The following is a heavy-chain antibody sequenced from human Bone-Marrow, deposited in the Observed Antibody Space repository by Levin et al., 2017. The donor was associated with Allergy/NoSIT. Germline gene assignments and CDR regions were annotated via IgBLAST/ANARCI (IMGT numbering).Heavy chain of an antibody. CDR3: AGGDMVRGAKVANPQPLSTLRDNWFDP. V-gene: IGHV3-30*03. D-gene: IGHD3-10*01. CDR2: ISYDGSNK. CDR1: GFTFSSYG. J-gene: IGHJ5*02. Sequence: SGGSLRLSCAASGFTFSSYGMHWVRQAPGKGLEWVAVISYDGSNKYYADSVKGRFTISRDNSKNTLYLQMNSLRAEDTAVYYCAGGDMVRGAKVANPQPLSTLRDNWFDPWGQGTLVTVSS.